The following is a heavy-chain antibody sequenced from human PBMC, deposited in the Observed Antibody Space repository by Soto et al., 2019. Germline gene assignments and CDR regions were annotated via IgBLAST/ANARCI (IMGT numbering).Heavy chain of an antibody. V-gene: IGHV1-69*13. CDR2: IIPIFGTA. J-gene: IGHJ5*02. D-gene: IGHD1-7*01. CDR3: ARLITGTMHWFDP. Sequence: SVKVSCKASGGTFSSYAISWVRQAPGQGLEWMGGIIPIFGTANYAQKFQGRVTITADESTSTAYMELSSLRSEDTAVYYCARLITGTMHWFDPWGHGTLVTVSS. CDR1: GGTFSSYA.